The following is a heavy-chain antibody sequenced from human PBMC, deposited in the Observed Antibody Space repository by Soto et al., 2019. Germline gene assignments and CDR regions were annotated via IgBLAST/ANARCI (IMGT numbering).Heavy chain of an antibody. D-gene: IGHD6-13*01. CDR1: GGSISTSNHY. J-gene: IGHJ5*02. V-gene: IGHV4-39*01. Sequence: SETLSLTCTVSGGSISTSNHYWAWIRQPPGEGLDWIGSVYYSGGTYYNPSFRSRVTISVDTSKNQFSLRLSSVTAADTAVYYCARRGNSSSWYSSSGNNWFDPWGQGTLVTVSS. CDR3: ARRGNSSSWYSSSGNNWFDP. CDR2: VYYSGGT.